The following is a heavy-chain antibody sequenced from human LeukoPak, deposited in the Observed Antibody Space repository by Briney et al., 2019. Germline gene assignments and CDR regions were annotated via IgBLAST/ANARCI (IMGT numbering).Heavy chain of an antibody. D-gene: IGHD2-21*02. CDR1: GGSVSSTTYK. CDR3: ARGGSNYCGGDCYPVDYYYYYMDV. CDR2: IHSSGTT. V-gene: IGHV4-39*07. J-gene: IGHJ6*03. Sequence: ETLSLTCTVSGGSVSSTTYKWGWIRQPPGKGLEWIGSIHSSGTTYYKPALKSRVTISVDTSRNQFSLKLSSLTAADTAVYYCARGGSNYCGGDCYPVDYYYYYMDVWGKGTTVTVSS.